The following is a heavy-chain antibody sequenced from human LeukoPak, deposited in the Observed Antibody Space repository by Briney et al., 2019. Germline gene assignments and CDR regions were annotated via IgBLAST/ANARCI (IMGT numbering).Heavy chain of an antibody. Sequence: GGSLRLSCAASGFTFSSYWIHWVRQAPGKGLVWVSRTNSDGSSTSYAASVKGRFTIYRDNVKNTVYLQMNSLRAEDTAVYYCTRGGGGNSVGQFDSWGQGTLVSVSS. CDR3: TRGGGGNSVGQFDS. J-gene: IGHJ4*02. CDR1: GFTFSSYW. D-gene: IGHD5-18*01. V-gene: IGHV3-74*01. CDR2: TNSDGSST.